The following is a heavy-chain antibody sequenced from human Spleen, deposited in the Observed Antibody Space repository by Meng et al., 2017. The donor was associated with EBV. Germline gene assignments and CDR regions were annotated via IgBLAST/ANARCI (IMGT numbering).Heavy chain of an antibody. J-gene: IGHJ4*02. CDR1: GDSINYNTFY. CDR3: ARVPILPGIAVANRGPQLFDS. Sequence: RLKLQESGPGLVKPSEPPSLTCTVSGDSINYNTFYWGWLRQPPGKGLEWIASIYYSGRTYHNPSLKSRVTISVDTSKNQFSLNLNSVTAADTAFYYCARVPILPGIAVANRGPQLFDSWGPGTLVTVSS. V-gene: IGHV4-39*06. CDR2: IYYSGRT. D-gene: IGHD6-19*01.